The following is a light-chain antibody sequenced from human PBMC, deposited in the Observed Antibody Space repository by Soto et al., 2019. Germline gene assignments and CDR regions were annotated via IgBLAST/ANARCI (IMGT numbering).Light chain of an antibody. V-gene: IGLV1-51*01. CDR2: DNN. CDR1: SSNIGNNY. CDR3: GTWDTGLSVYV. Sequence: QSVLTQPPSVSAAPGQKVTISCSGSSSNIGNNYVSWYQQLPGTAPKLLIYDNNKRPSGIPDRFSGSKSGTSATLGITGLQTGDEADYYCGTWDTGLSVYVFGSATQLTVL. J-gene: IGLJ1*01.